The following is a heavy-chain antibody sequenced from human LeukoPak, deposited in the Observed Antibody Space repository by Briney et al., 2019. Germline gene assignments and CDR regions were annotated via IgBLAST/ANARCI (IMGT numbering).Heavy chain of an antibody. Sequence: GGSLRLSCAASGFTFSSYAMSWVRQAPGKGLEWVSSISGNSLYIYYADSVKGRFTISRDDAKKSAYLQMDSLRAEDTAVYYCARRTGTRIDYWGQGTLVTVSS. V-gene: IGHV3-21*01. CDR2: ISGNSLYI. D-gene: IGHD1-1*01. J-gene: IGHJ4*02. CDR3: ARRTGTRIDY. CDR1: GFTFSSYA.